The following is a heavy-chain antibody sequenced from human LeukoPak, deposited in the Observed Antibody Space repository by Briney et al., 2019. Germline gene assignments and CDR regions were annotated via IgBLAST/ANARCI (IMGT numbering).Heavy chain of an antibody. D-gene: IGHD2-15*01. Sequence: GGSLRLSCAASGFIVSANYMSWVRQTPGKGLEWVSIFYSGGATFYVDPVKGRFTISRDNSKNMLYLQMNSLRAKDTAVYYCARGRGLDVWGQGTTVTVSS. CDR3: ARGRGLDV. V-gene: IGHV3-53*01. J-gene: IGHJ6*02. CDR2: FYSGGAT. CDR1: GFIVSANY.